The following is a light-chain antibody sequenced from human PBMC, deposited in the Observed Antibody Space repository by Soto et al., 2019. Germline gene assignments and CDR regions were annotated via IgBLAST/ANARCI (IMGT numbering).Light chain of an antibody. CDR1: QDIKNY. CDR2: DAS. CDR3: QQYSNHIT. Sequence: DIQMTQSPSSLSASVGDRVTITCQASQDIKNYLNWYQQKLGKAPKLLIYDASNLETGVPSRFSGSGYGTDFTFTISSLQPEDFATYFCQQYSNHITFGHGKRLDIX. J-gene: IGKJ5*01. V-gene: IGKV1-33*01.